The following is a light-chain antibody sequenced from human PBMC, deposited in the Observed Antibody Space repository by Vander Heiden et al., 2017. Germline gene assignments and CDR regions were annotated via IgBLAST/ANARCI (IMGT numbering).Light chain of an antibody. CDR1: RSDVGGYNY. J-gene: IGLJ2*01. CDR3: SSYTSRSSVL. V-gene: IGLV2-14*01. CDR2: EVN. Sequence: SALTQPASVSASPAQSITISCTGTRSDVGGYNYVSWYQHHPGKAPKLIIYEVNSRPAGVSNRFSGSKSGNTASLTISGRQAEDEADYYGSSYTSRSSVLFGRGTKVTVL.